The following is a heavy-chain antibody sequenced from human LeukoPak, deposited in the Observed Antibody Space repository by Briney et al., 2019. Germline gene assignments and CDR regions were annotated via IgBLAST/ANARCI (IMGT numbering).Heavy chain of an antibody. CDR1: GFTFSSYA. CDR3: AKRIQSAMATGY. J-gene: IGHJ4*02. Sequence: GGSLRLSCAASGFTFSSYAMSWVRQAPGKGLEWVSDINGSGGSTYYADSVKGRFTISRDNPKNTLYLQMNSLRAEDTAVYYCAKRIQSAMATGYWGQGTLVTVSS. CDR2: INGSGGST. V-gene: IGHV3-23*01. D-gene: IGHD5-18*01.